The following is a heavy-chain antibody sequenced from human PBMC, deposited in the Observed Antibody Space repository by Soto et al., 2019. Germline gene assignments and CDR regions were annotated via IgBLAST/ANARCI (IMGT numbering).Heavy chain of an antibody. CDR1: GFTFSSYA. Sequence: GGSLRLSCAASGFTFSSYAMSWVRQAPGKGLEWVSAISGSGGSTYYAHSVKGRFTISRDNSKNTLYLQMNSLRAEDTAVYYCAKVSRSTPRYYFDYWGQGTLVTVSS. CDR3: AKVSRSTPRYYFDY. D-gene: IGHD1-1*01. V-gene: IGHV3-23*01. CDR2: ISGSGGST. J-gene: IGHJ4*02.